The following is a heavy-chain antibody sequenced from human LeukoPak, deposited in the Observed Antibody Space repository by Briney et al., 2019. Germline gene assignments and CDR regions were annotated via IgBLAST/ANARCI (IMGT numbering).Heavy chain of an antibody. Sequence: SETLSLTCAVYGGSFSGYYWSWIRQPPGKGLEWIGEINHSGSTNYNPSLKSRVTISVDTSKNQFSLKLSSVTAADTAVHYCARGGKYHRIPPRFDYWGQGTLVTVSS. CDR1: GGSFSGYY. J-gene: IGHJ4*02. D-gene: IGHD2-21*01. V-gene: IGHV4-34*01. CDR3: ARGGKYHRIPPRFDY. CDR2: INHSGST.